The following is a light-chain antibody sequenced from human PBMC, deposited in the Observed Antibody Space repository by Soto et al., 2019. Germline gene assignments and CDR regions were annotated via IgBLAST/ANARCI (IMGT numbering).Light chain of an antibody. CDR1: SSNIGSNT. CDR2: SNN. Sequence: QSVLTQPPSASGTPGQRVTISCSGSSSNIGSNTVNWYQQLPGTAPKLLIYSNNQRPSGVPDRFSGSKSGTSASLAISGLQSEDEAVCYGAAWVDSVDVFAVFGGGIQLTVL. J-gene: IGLJ7*01. V-gene: IGLV1-44*01. CDR3: AAWVDSVDVFAV.